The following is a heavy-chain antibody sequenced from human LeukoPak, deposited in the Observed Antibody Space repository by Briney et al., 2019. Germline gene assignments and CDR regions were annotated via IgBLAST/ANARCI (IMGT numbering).Heavy chain of an antibody. CDR3: AKDLLVGPWDDY. J-gene: IGHJ4*02. V-gene: IGHV3-30*04. CDR2: ISNDGSNK. CDR1: GLTFSSYA. D-gene: IGHD1-26*01. Sequence: GRSLRLSCAASGLTFSSYAMHWVRQAPGKGLEWVAVISNDGSNKYYADSVKGRFTISRDNSKNTLYLQMDSLRPDDTAVYYCAKDLLVGPWDDYWGQGTLVTVSS.